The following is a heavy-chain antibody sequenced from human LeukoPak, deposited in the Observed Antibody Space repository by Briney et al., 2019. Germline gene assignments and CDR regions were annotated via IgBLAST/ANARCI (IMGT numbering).Heavy chain of an antibody. D-gene: IGHD3-22*01. CDR3: AKEVYSGYYTPGDY. Sequence: GGSLRLSCAASGFTFSSYAMSWLRQAPGKGLEWLSSISASGVSRYYADSVKGRFTISRDKSKNTLYLQMNSLRAEDTAVYFCAKEVYSGYYTPGDYWGQGNLVTVSS. CDR2: ISASGVSR. V-gene: IGHV3-23*01. J-gene: IGHJ4*02. CDR1: GFTFSSYA.